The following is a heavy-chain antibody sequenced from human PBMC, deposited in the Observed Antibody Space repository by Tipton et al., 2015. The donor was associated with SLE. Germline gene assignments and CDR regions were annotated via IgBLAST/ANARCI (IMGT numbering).Heavy chain of an antibody. Sequence: TLSLTCTVSGGSISSSSYYWGWIRQPPGKGLEWIGSIYFSGYTYYNPSLKSRVTISVDTSKNQFSLKLSSMTAADTAVYYCARGGGLSPFDYWGQGTLVTVSS. CDR2: IYFSGYT. D-gene: IGHD1-26*01. J-gene: IGHJ4*02. CDR1: GGSISSSSYY. V-gene: IGHV4-39*01. CDR3: ARGGGLSPFDY.